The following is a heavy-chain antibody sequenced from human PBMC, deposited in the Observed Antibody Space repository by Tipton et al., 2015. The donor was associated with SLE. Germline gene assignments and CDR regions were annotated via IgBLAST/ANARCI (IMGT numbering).Heavy chain of an antibody. J-gene: IGHJ4*02. CDR3: ARSYYESNGYYSFDY. CDR2: IFHTGSA. V-gene: IGHV4-30-2*01. CDR1: GASISTEGYS. D-gene: IGHD3-22*01. Sequence: LRLSCVVSGASISTEGYSWSWIRQPPGKGLEWIGYIFHTGSAYYNPSLRSRLTISLDRSNNQFSLKVNSMTAADTAVYHCARSYYESNGYYSFDYWGLGALVTVSS.